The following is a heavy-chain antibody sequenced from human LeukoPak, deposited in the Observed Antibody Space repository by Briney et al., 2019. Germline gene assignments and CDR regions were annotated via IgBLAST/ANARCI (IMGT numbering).Heavy chain of an antibody. V-gene: IGHV1-69*06. Sequence: SVKVSCKASGGTFSSYAISWVRQAPGQGLEWMGGIIPIFGTANYAQKFQGRVTITADKSTSTAYMELSSLRSEDTAVYYCARPSSGWSTFDYWGQGTLVTVSS. D-gene: IGHD6-19*01. CDR3: ARPSSGWSTFDY. J-gene: IGHJ4*02. CDR2: IIPIFGTA. CDR1: GGTFSSYA.